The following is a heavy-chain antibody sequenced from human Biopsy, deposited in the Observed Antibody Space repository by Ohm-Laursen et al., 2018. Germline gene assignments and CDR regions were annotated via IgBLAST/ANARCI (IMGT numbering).Heavy chain of an antibody. CDR2: ILHNRGT. Sequence: SQTLSLTCIVSGYIIDSNYYWGWIRQPPGKGLEWIGSILHNRGTFYNPSLQSRITISVDTSKNQFSLKLISVTAADTAVYYCARDYSWDYWGQGILVTVSS. D-gene: IGHD2-15*01. V-gene: IGHV4-38-2*02. CDR3: ARDYSWDY. CDR1: GYIIDSNYY. J-gene: IGHJ4*02.